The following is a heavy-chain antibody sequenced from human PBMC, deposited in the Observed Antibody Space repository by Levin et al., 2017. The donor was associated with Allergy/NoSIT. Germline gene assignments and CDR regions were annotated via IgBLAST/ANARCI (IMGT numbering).Heavy chain of an antibody. CDR3: AREGYCSSSRCMDV. J-gene: IGHJ6*03. V-gene: IGHV4-4*02. CDR2: IYHSGST. CDR1: GGSISSSNW. D-gene: IGHD2-2*01. Sequence: GSLRLSCVVSGGSISSSNWWNWVRQPPGKGLEWIGQIYHSGSTNYNPSLKSRVTISVDKSKNQSSLKLSSVTAADTAVYYWAREGYCSSSRCMDVWGKGTTVTVSS.